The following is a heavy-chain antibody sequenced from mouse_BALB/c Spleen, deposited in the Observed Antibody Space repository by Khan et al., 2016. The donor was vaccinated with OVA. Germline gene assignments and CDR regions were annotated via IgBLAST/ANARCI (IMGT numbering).Heavy chain of an antibody. Sequence: QVQLKESGAELARPGASVKLSCKASGYIFTDYYINWVKQRTGQGLEWIGEIYPGSGNTYYNEKFKDKATLTADKSSSTAFMQLNSLTSEDSSVYFCARSGIGSFAYWGQGTLVTVSA. CDR2: IYPGSGNT. CDR3: ARSGIGSFAY. D-gene: IGHD2-2*01. J-gene: IGHJ3*01. CDR1: GYIFTDYY. V-gene: IGHV1-77*01.